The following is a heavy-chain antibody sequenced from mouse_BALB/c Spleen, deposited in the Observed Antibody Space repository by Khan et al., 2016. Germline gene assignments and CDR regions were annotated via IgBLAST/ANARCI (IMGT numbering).Heavy chain of an antibody. CDR3: ARVYYYGSPYFDY. CDR2: INRNGGST. V-gene: IGHV5-6-3*01. D-gene: IGHD1-1*01. CDR1: GFTFSSFG. J-gene: IGHJ2*01. Sequence: EVELVESGGGLVQPGGSLKLSCAASGFTFSSFGMSWVRQTPDKRLELVAIINRNGGSTYYQDSVKGRFTISRANAKNTLYLQMSSLKSEDTAMYYCARVYYYGSPYFDYWGQGNTLTVSS.